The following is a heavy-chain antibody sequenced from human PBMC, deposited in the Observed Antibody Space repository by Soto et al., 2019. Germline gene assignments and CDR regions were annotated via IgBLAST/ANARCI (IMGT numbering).Heavy chain of an antibody. Sequence: GGSLRLSCAASGFTFSSYSMNWVRQAPGKGLEWVSSISSSSTIYYADSVKGRFTISRDNAKNSLYLQTNSLRAEDTAVYYCARANYYGSPGDFDYWGQGTLVTVSS. V-gene: IGHV3-48*01. J-gene: IGHJ4*02. CDR3: ARANYYGSPGDFDY. D-gene: IGHD3-10*01. CDR2: ISSSSTI. CDR1: GFTFSSYS.